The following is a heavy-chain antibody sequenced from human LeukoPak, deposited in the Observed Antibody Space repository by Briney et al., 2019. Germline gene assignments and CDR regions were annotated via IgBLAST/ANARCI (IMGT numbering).Heavy chain of an antibody. CDR1: GFTVSSNY. CDR2: IYSGGST. Sequence: GGSLRLSCAASGFTVSSNYMSWVRQAPGKGLEWVSVIYSGGSTYYADSVMGRFTISRDNSKNTLYLQMNSLRAEDTAVYYCARDSCSGGSCYSLYYYYGMDVWGQGTTVTVSS. D-gene: IGHD2-15*01. V-gene: IGHV3-66*02. J-gene: IGHJ6*02. CDR3: ARDSCSGGSCYSLYYYYGMDV.